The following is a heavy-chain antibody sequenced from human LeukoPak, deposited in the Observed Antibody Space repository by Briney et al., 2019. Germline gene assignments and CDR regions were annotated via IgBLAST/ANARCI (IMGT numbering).Heavy chain of an antibody. CDR3: ARHRYSGYDPTGVYDY. V-gene: IGHV4-61*05. D-gene: IGHD5-12*01. CDR1: GGSISNNIYY. Sequence: SETLSLTCTVSGGSISNNIYYWGWIRQPPGKGLEWIGYIYYSGSTNYNPSLKSRVTISVDTSKNQFSLKLSSVTAADTAVYYCARHRYSGYDPTGVYDYWGQGTLVTVSS. J-gene: IGHJ4*02. CDR2: IYYSGST.